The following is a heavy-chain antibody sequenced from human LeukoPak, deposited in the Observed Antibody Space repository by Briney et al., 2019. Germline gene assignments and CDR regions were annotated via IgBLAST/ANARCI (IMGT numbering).Heavy chain of an antibody. CDR2: ISPGGGPT. J-gene: IGHJ4*02. CDR3: AKDGAWLRFDD. Sequence: PGGSPRLSCAASGFTFSSYSMNWVRQAPGKGLEWVSGISPGGGPTYYADSVRGRFTISRDDSKNTLYLQMKNLRAEDTAVYYCAKDGAWLRFDDWGQGILVTVSS. D-gene: IGHD5-12*01. CDR1: GFTFSSYS. V-gene: IGHV3-23*01.